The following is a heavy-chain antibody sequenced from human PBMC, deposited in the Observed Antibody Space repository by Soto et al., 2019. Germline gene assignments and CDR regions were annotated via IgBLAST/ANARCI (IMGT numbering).Heavy chain of an antibody. J-gene: IGHJ6*02. V-gene: IGHV1-18*04. Sequence: ASVKVSCKASGDKFSSYTISWVRQAPGQGHEWMGRIGAYTGNTNYSQNLQGRVTMTTDTSTSTAYMELGSLRSDDTAVYFCARFYYYGSGPTFYYYGMDVWGQGTTVTVS. CDR2: IGAYTGNT. D-gene: IGHD3-10*01. CDR3: ARFYYYGSGPTFYYYGMDV. CDR1: GDKFSSYT.